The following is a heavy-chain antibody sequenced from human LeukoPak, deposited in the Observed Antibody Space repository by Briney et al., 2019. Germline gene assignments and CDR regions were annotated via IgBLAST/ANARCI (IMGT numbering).Heavy chain of an antibody. J-gene: IGHJ4*02. CDR2: ISSGGTYE. D-gene: IGHD3-10*01. CDR1: GFTFSNYA. CDR3: ARESTYYYDSGSSGPHYFDN. Sequence: GGSLRLSCAASGFTFSNYAMHWVRQAPSKGLEWVSLISSGGTYEYYADSVKGRFTISRDNSKNTLYLQLNSLRAEDTAVYYCARESTYYYDSGSSGPHYFDNWGQGTLVTVSS. V-gene: IGHV3-30*01.